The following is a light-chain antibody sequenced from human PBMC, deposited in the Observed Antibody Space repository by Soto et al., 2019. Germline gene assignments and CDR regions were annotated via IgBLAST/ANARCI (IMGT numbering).Light chain of an antibody. J-gene: IGKJ1*01. Sequence: EILMTQSPATLSVSPGERATLSCWASQSVSSNLAWYQRKPGQAPRLLIYGASTRATGIPVRFSGSGSGTEFTLTISSLQSEDFAVYYCQQYNNWPWTFGQGTKV. V-gene: IGKV3-15*01. CDR2: GAS. CDR3: QQYNNWPWT. CDR1: QSVSSN.